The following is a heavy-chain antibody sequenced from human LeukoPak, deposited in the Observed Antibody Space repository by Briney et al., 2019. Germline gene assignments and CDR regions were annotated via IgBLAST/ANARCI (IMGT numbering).Heavy chain of an antibody. CDR1: GFTFDDYA. V-gene: IGHV3-9*01. CDR2: ISWDSGSI. J-gene: IGHJ3*02. Sequence: GGSLRLSCAASGFTFDDYAMHWVRQAPGKGLEWVSGISWDSGSIGYADSVKGRFTISRDNAKNSLYLQMNSLRAEDTALYYCAKDIGYGDRQDAFDIWGQGTMVTVSS. D-gene: IGHD4-17*01. CDR3: AKDIGYGDRQDAFDI.